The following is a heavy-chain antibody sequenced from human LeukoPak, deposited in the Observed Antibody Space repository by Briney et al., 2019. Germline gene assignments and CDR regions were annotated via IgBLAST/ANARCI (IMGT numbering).Heavy chain of an antibody. D-gene: IGHD3-16*02. CDR3: AAAPQTHRYLGY. V-gene: IGHV3-11*04. J-gene: IGHJ4*02. CDR2: ISSSGSTI. Sequence: GGSLRLSCAASGFTFSDYFMSWIRQAPGKGLEWVSYISSSGSTIYYADSVKGRFTISRDNAKNSLYLRMNSLRSEDTAVYYCAAAPQTHRYLGYWGQGTLVTVSS. CDR1: GFTFSDYF.